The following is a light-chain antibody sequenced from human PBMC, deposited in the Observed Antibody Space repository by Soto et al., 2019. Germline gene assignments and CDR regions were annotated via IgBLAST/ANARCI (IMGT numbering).Light chain of an antibody. V-gene: IGLV2-8*01. CDR3: TSYAGSNSHVG. Sequence: QSALTQPPSASGSPGQSVTISCTGTSLDVGGYNYVAWYQQHPGKAPKLMIYEDSKRPSGVPDRFSGSKSGNTASLTVSGLQAEDEADYYCTSYAGSNSHVGFGGGTKVTVL. CDR1: SLDVGGYNY. J-gene: IGLJ2*01. CDR2: EDS.